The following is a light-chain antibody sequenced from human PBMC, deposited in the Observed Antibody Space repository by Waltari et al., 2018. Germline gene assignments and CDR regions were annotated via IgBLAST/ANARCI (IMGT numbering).Light chain of an antibody. Sequence: IVLTHSTGTLYSSLVERATLSCRASQSVSRYLAWYQQTPGQAPRLLIYDASTRATGIPDRFSGSGSGTDFSLTISRLEPEDFAVYYCQKYGRLPATFGQGTKVEIK. CDR2: DAS. V-gene: IGKV3-20*01. CDR3: QKYGRLPAT. J-gene: IGKJ1*01. CDR1: QSVSRY.